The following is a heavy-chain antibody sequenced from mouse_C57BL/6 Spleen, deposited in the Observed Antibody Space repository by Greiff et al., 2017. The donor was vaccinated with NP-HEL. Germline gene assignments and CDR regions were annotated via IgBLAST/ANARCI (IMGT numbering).Heavy chain of an antibody. CDR2: IHPNSGST. J-gene: IGHJ2*01. Sequence: VQLQQPGAELVKPGASVKLSCKASGYTFTSYWMHWVKQRPGQGLEWIGMIHPNSGSTNYNEKFKSKATLTVDKSSSTAYMQLSILTSEDSAVYYCARVYDGYPYYFDYWGQGTTLTVSS. CDR1: GYTFTSYW. V-gene: IGHV1-64*01. CDR3: ARVYDGYPYYFDY. D-gene: IGHD2-3*01.